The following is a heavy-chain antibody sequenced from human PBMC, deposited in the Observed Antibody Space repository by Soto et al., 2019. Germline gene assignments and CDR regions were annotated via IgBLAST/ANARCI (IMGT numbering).Heavy chain of an antibody. D-gene: IGHD1-1*01. Sequence: HPVGSLRLSCAASGFTFSSYAMSWVRQAPGKGLEWVSAISGSGGSTYYADSVKGRFTISRDNSKNTLYLQMNSLRAEDTAVYYCAKDQPHTTTPDYWGQRTLVTVSS. J-gene: IGHJ4*02. V-gene: IGHV3-23*01. CDR2: ISGSGGST. CDR1: GFTFSSYA. CDR3: AKDQPHTTTPDY.